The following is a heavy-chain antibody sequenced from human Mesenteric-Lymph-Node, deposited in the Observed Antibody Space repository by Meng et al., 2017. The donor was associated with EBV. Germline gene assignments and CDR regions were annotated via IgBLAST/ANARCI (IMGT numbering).Heavy chain of an antibody. Sequence: QVQLQQSGPGLVKPSQTRSLICVISGDRVPSSSAAWTGIRQSPSRGLEWLGRTYYRSKWYNDYAVFVKSRITINPDTSKNQFSLQLNSVTPEDTAVYYCARGATSVFDLWGRGTLVTVSS. CDR2: TYYRSKWYN. CDR1: GDRVPSSSAA. J-gene: IGHJ2*01. CDR3: ARGATSVFDL. V-gene: IGHV6-1*01.